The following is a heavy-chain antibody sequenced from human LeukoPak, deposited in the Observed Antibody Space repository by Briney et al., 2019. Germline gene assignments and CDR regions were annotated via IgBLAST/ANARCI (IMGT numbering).Heavy chain of an antibody. V-gene: IGHV4-34*01. D-gene: IGHD3-10*01. CDR1: GGSFSGYY. CDR3: ATSRGLHYFDY. Sequence: SETLSLXCAVYGGSFSGYYWSWIRQPPGKGLEWIGEINHSGSTNYDPSLKSRVTISVDTSKNQFSLKLSSVTAADTAVYYCATSRGLHYFDYWGQGTLVTVSS. J-gene: IGHJ4*02. CDR2: INHSGST.